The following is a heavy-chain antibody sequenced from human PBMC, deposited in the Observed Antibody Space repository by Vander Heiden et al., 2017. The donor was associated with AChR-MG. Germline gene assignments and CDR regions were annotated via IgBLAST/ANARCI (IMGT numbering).Heavy chain of an antibody. D-gene: IGHD5-12*01. CDR3: ARDLRRDGYKYYYYYGMDV. Sequence: QVQLQQWGAGLLKTSETLSLTCAVYGASFSGYYGSWIRQPPGKGLDWIGEINHSGSTNYNPSLKSRVTISADTSKNQFSLKLSSVTAADTAVYYCARDLRRDGYKYYYYYGMDVWGQGTTVTVSS. CDR2: INHSGST. CDR1: GASFSGYY. V-gene: IGHV4-34*01. J-gene: IGHJ6*02.